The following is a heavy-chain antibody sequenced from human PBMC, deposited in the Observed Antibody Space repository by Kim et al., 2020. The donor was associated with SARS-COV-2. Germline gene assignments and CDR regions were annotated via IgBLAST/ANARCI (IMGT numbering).Heavy chain of an antibody. CDR3: AKDQAMATMYYYYGMDV. D-gene: IGHD5-12*01. V-gene: IGHV3-23*01. J-gene: IGHJ6*02. Sequence: KGRYTIPRDNSKNTLYLQMNSLRAEDTAVYYCAKDQAMATMYYYYGMDVWGQGTTVTVAS.